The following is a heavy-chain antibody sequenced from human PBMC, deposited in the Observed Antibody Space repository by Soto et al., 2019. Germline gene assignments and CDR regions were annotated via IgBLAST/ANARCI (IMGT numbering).Heavy chain of an antibody. V-gene: IGHV4-59*01. CDR2: IYYSGSI. Sequence: SETLSLTCTVSGGSISSYYWSWIRQPPGKGLEWIGYIYYSGSINYNPSLKSRVTISVDTSKNQFSLKLSSVTAADTAVYYCARRGYYYDSSGYRRVGYFDYWGQGTLVTVSS. J-gene: IGHJ4*02. CDR3: ARRGYYYDSSGYRRVGYFDY. CDR1: GGSISSYY. D-gene: IGHD3-22*01.